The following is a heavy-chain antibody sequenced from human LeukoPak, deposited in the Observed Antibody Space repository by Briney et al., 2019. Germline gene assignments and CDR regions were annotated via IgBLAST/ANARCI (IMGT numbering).Heavy chain of an antibody. D-gene: IGHD5-18*01. CDR1: GFTFSSYG. Sequence: GGSLRLSCAASGFTFSSYGMHWVRQAPGKGLEWVAVISYDGSNKYYADSVKGRFTISRDNSKNTLYLQMNSLRAEDTAVYYCALNPPDDVETAMVKDWGQGTLVTVSS. V-gene: IGHV3-30*03. CDR2: ISYDGSNK. J-gene: IGHJ4*02. CDR3: ALNPPDDVETAMVKD.